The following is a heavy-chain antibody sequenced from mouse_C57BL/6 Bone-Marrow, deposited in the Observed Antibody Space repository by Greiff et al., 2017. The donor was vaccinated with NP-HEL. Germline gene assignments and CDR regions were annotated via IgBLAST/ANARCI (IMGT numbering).Heavy chain of an antibody. J-gene: IGHJ3*01. CDR3: ARQGYYGSSLAWFAY. Sequence: EVQRVESGGGLVQPGGSLKLSCAASGFTFSDYYMYWVRQTPEKRLEWVAYISNGGGSTYYPDTVKGRFTISRDNAKNTLYLQMSRLKSEDTAMYYCARQGYYGSSLAWFAYWGQGTLVTVSA. V-gene: IGHV5-12*01. CDR1: GFTFSDYY. D-gene: IGHD1-1*01. CDR2: ISNGGGST.